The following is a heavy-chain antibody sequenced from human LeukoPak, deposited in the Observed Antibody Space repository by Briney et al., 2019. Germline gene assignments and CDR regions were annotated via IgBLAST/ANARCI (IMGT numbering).Heavy chain of an antibody. CDR2: INPNSGGT. J-gene: IGHJ4*02. V-gene: IGHV1-2*02. CDR1: GYTLTDYY. Sequence: ASVKVSCKATGYTLTDYYIHWVRQAPGQGLEWMGWINPNSGGTNYAQKFQGRVTMTRDTSISTAYMELSRLRSDDTAVSYCAREISGDGSNYFDYWGQGTLVTVSS. CDR3: AREISGDGSNYFDY. D-gene: IGHD5-12*01.